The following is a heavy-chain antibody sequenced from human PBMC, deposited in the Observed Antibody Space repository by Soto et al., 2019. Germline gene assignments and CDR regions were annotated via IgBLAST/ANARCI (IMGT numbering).Heavy chain of an antibody. J-gene: IGHJ4*02. CDR1: GFRDGFPFSDYD. CDR2: ISFDGSTK. D-gene: IGHD1-26*01. CDR3: AKNSFSGSKRILDS. Sequence: GGSLRLSCAASGFRDGFPFSDYDMHWVRQAPGKGLEWVALISFDGSTKNYVDSVEGRFTISRDNSRDTLFLQMDSLRPEDTAVYYCAKNSFSGSKRILDSWGQGTLVTVSS. V-gene: IGHV3-30*18.